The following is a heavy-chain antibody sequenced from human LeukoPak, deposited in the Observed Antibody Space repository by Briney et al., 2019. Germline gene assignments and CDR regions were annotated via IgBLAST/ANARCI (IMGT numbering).Heavy chain of an antibody. V-gene: IGHV3-23*01. CDR3: AKSHELWFGELPSKYFDY. Sequence: GGSLRLSCAASGFTFTSYAMTWVRQAPGKGLEWVSDISGRGDTTYYADSVKGRFTISRDNSKNTMFLQMNSLRAEDTAVYYCAKSHELWFGELPSKYFDYWGQGTLVTVSS. D-gene: IGHD3-10*01. CDR2: ISGRGDTT. CDR1: GFTFTSYA. J-gene: IGHJ4*02.